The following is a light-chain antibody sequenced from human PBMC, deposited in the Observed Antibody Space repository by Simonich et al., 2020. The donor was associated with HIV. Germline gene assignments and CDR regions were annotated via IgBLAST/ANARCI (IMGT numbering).Light chain of an antibody. CDR2: WAS. CDR1: QSVLYNSYNKNY. J-gene: IGKJ1*01. Sequence: DIVMTQSPDSLAVSLGERATIYCKSSQSVLYNSYNKNYLAWYQQKPRPPPKLLIYWASTRESGVPVRFSGSGSGTDFTLTISSLQAEDVAVYYCQQYYTTPHTFGQGTKVEIK. V-gene: IGKV4-1*01. CDR3: QQYYTTPHT.